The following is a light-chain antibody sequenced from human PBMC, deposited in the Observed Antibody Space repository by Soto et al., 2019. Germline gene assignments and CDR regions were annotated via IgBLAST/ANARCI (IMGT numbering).Light chain of an antibody. CDR1: SSNIGRNT. CDR2: SNN. V-gene: IGLV1-44*01. J-gene: IGLJ2*01. Sequence: SVLTQPPSASGTPGQRVTISCSGSSSNIGRNTVNWYQQLPGTAPKLLIYSNNQRPSGVPDRFSGSKSGTSASLAISGLQSEDEADYYCAAWDDSLNAVVFGGGTKVTVL. CDR3: AAWDDSLNAVV.